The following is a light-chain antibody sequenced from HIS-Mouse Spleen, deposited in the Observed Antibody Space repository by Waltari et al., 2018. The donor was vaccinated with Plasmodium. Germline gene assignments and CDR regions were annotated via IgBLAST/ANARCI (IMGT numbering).Light chain of an antibody. CDR3: QQRSNWIT. CDR1: QSVSSY. Sequence: DIVLTQSPATLSLSPGERATLSCRASQSVSSYLAWYQPKPGQAPRLLIHDASNRATGIPARFSGSGSGTDFTLTISSLEPEDFAVYYCQQRSNWITFGQGTRLEIK. J-gene: IGKJ5*01. CDR2: DAS. V-gene: IGKV3-11*01.